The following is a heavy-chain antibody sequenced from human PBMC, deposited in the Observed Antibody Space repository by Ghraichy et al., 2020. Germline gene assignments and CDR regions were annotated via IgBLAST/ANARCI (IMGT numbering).Heavy chain of an antibody. CDR2: ISFNGGIQ. D-gene: IGHD4/OR15-4a*01. Sequence: GESLNISCAASGFSFRSFAMHWVRQAPGKGLEWVAVISFNGGIQYYADSVKGRFTISRDNSKSTLYLQMNSLRVEDTAVFFCAGAHENAWHNFDYWGQGILVTVSS. CDR1: GFSFRSFA. J-gene: IGHJ4*02. V-gene: IGHV3-30*03. CDR3: AGAHENAWHNFDY.